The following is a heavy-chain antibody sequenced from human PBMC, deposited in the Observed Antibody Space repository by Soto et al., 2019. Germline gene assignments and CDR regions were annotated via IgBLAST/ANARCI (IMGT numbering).Heavy chain of an antibody. Sequence: LQLQESGSGLVKPSQTLSLTCAVSGGSIRSGGYSWSWIRQPPGKGLEWIGYIYHSGSTYYNPSLKSRVTISVDRSKNQFSLKLSSVTAADTAVYYCARTESGTFDPWGQGTLVTVSS. CDR3: ARTESGTFDP. CDR1: GGSIRSGGYS. CDR2: IYHSGST. V-gene: IGHV4-30-2*01. D-gene: IGHD1-7*01. J-gene: IGHJ5*02.